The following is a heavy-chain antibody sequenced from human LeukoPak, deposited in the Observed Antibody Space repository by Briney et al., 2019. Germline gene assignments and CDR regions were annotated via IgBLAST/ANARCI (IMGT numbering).Heavy chain of an antibody. CDR2: IYYSGST. V-gene: IGHV4-59*01. J-gene: IGHJ3*02. CDR3: ARDSGGYSSSWYRHDAFDI. D-gene: IGHD6-13*01. CDR1: GGSISSYY. Sequence: SETLSLTCTVSGGSISSYYWSWIRQPPGKGLEWIGYIYYSGSTNYNPSLKSRVTISVDTSKNQFSLKLSSVTAADTVVYYCARDSGGYSSSWYRHDAFDIWGQGTMVTVSS.